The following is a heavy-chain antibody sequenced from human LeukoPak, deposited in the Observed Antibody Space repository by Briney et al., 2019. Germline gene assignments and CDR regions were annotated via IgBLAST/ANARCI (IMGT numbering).Heavy chain of an antibody. J-gene: IGHJ4*02. D-gene: IGHD1-26*01. CDR3: ARAVSGSFPDY. V-gene: IGHV3-48*03. CDR1: GFTFSSYE. Sequence: GGSLRLSCAASGFTFSSYEMNWVRQAPGKGLEWVSYISSSGSTIYYADSVKGRFTISRDNAKNSLYLQMNSLRAEDTAVYYCARAVSGSFPDYWGQGTLVTVSS. CDR2: ISSSGSTI.